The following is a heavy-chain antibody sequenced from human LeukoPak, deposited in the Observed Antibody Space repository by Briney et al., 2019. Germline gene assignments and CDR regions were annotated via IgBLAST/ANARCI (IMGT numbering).Heavy chain of an antibody. CDR2: MRSDGSDI. D-gene: IGHD2/OR15-2a*01. CDR1: GFSFISYA. V-gene: IGHV3-30*02. J-gene: IGHJ4*02. Sequence: GGSLRLSCAASGFSFISYAMLWSRQAPGKGLEWVAFMRSDGSDIFYAESLKGRFTISRDNAKSTLFLQMHSLRAEDTAVYYCARDDYYFASENWGQGALVTVSS. CDR3: ARDDYYFASEN.